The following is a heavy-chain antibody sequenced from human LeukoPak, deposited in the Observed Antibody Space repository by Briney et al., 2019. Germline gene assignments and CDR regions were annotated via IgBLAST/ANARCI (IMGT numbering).Heavy chain of an antibody. D-gene: IGHD5-24*01. CDR1: GGSISSYY. CDR3: ARDFRWLQGFDY. J-gene: IGHJ4*02. V-gene: IGHV4-59*01. Sequence: PSETLSLTCTVSGGSISSYYWSWIRQPPGKGLEWIGYIYYSGSTNYNPSLKSRVTISVDTSKNQFSLKLSSVTAADTAVYYCARDFRWLQGFDYWGQGTLVTVSS. CDR2: IYYSGST.